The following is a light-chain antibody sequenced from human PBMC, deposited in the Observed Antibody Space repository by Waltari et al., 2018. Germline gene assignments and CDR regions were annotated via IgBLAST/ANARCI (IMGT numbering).Light chain of an antibody. CDR3: ITKDTSLNAIV. Sequence: QSVLTQPPSVSAAPGQKVTISCSGSSSNIGHNYVSWFQQLPGTAPKLLIYEMNRRPSGTPERFSGSKSGTSGTLDITGLQTGDEADYYCITKDTSLNAIVFGGGTKLTVL. CDR2: EMN. J-gene: IGLJ2*01. V-gene: IGLV1-51*02. CDR1: SSNIGHNY.